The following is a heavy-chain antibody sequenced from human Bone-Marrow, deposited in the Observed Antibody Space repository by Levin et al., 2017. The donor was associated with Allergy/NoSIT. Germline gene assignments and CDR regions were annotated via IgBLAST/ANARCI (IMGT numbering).Heavy chain of an antibody. V-gene: IGHV1-8*01. Sequence: GESLKISCKGSGYTFTSHDINWVRRATGQGLEWMGWMNSNSGNTGYAQKFQGRVTMTRNTSINTAYMELSSLRSDDTAVYYCMRGAGMGGRDWFDPWGQGTLVTVSS. J-gene: IGHJ5*02. CDR2: MNSNSGNT. D-gene: IGHD3-10*01. CDR1: GYTFTSHD. CDR3: MRGAGMGGRDWFDP.